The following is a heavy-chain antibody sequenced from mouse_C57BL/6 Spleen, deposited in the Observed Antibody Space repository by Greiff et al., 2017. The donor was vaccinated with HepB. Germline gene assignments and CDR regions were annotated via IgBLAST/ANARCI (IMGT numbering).Heavy chain of an antibody. D-gene: IGHD1-1*01. Sequence: QVQLKQSGAELVRPGASVTLSCKASGYTFTDYEMHWVKQTPVHGLEWIGAIDPETGGTAYNQKFKGKAILTADKSSSTAYMELRSLTSEDSAVYYCTRERSYYGSSDYAMDYWGQGTSVTVSS. V-gene: IGHV1-15*01. CDR2: IDPETGGT. J-gene: IGHJ4*01. CDR1: GYTFTDYE. CDR3: TRERSYYGSSDYAMDY.